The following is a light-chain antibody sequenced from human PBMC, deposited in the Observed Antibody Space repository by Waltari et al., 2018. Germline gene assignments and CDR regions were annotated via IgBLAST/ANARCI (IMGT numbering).Light chain of an antibody. V-gene: IGLV1-47*01. CDR2: RNN. CDR3: AAWDDSLSGQV. J-gene: IGLJ2*01. Sequence: QSVLTQPPSASGTPGQRVTISCSGSSSNIGSNYVYWYQQLPGPAPKLLIHRNNQRPSGVPDRFSGSKSGTSASLAISGLRSEDEADYYCAAWDDSLSGQVFGGGTKLTVL. CDR1: SSNIGSNY.